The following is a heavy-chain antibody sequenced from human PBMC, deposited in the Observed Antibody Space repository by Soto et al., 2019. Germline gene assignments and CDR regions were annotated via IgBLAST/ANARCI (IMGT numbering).Heavy chain of an antibody. CDR1: GFSLSTSGVG. D-gene: IGHD1-1*01. V-gene: IGHV2-5*01. CDR2: IYWNDDK. CDR3: ALLANDIPLLNWFDP. Sequence: SGPTLVNPTQTLTLTCTFSGFSLSTSGVGVGWIRQPPGKALEWLALIYWNDDKRYSPSLKSRLTITKDTSKNQVVLTMTNMDPVDTATYYCALLANDIPLLNWFDPWGQGTLVTVSS. J-gene: IGHJ5*02.